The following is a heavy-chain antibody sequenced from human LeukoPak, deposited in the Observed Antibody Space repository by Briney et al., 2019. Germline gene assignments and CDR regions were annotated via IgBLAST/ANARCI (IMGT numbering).Heavy chain of an antibody. CDR1: GGSMTTHH. CDR3: TTIKRGDIFGYFDF. D-gene: IGHD5-18*01. CDR2: VFDSGRT. V-gene: IGHV4-59*11. Sequence: SETLSLACTVSGGSMTTHHWNWIRQTPGKGLEWIGYVFDSGRTKVNPSLTSRVTLSTDTSKNQLSLRLSSVTAADTAVYYCTTIKRGDIFGYFDFWGQGILVTVSS. J-gene: IGHJ4*02.